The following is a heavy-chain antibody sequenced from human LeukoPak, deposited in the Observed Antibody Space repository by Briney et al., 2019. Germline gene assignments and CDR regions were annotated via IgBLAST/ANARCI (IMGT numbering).Heavy chain of an antibody. Sequence: SVKVSCKASGGTFSSYAISWVRQAPGQGLEWMGGIIPIFGTANYAQKFQGRVTITADESTRTAYMELSSLRSEDTAVYYCARDLFGAHLGYCSSTSCYTLDYWGQGTLVTLSS. CDR2: IIPIFGTA. CDR1: GGTFSSYA. D-gene: IGHD2-2*02. V-gene: IGHV1-69*13. CDR3: ARDLFGAHLGYCSSTSCYTLDY. J-gene: IGHJ4*02.